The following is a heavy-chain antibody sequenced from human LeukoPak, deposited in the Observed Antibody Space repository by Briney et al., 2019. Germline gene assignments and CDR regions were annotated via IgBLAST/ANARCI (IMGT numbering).Heavy chain of an antibody. Sequence: ASVKVSCKASGGTFSSYAISWVRQAPGQGLEWMGGIIPIFGTANYAQKFQGRVTITADESTSTAYMELSSLRSEDTAVYYCARGGLQLLAPLDYWGQGTLVTVSS. J-gene: IGHJ4*02. V-gene: IGHV1-69*13. CDR1: GGTFSSYA. D-gene: IGHD5-18*01. CDR2: IIPIFGTA. CDR3: ARGGLQLLAPLDY.